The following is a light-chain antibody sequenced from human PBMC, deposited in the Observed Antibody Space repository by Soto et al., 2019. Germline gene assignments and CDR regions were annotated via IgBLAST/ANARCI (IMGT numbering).Light chain of an antibody. J-gene: IGKJ1*01. Sequence: DIQMTQSPSTLSASVGDRVTITCRASQSISSWLAWYQQKPGKAPKLLIYDASSLESGVPSRFSGSGSGTEFTLTISSLQPDDFATYYRQQYNSYPWTFGQGNQVEIK. CDR3: QQYNSYPWT. CDR1: QSISSW. V-gene: IGKV1-5*01. CDR2: DAS.